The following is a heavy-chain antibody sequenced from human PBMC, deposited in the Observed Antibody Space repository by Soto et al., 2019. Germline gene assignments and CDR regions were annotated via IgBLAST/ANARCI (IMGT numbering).Heavy chain of an antibody. CDR2: IIPIFGTA. D-gene: IGHD2-2*01. Sequence: SVKVSCKASGGTFSSYAISWVRQAPGQGLEWMGGIIPIFGTANYAQKFQGRVTITADKSTSTAYMELSSLRSEDTAVYYCARDPSPIVVVGINWSDPWGQGTLVTVSS. J-gene: IGHJ5*02. CDR3: ARDPSPIVVVGINWSDP. CDR1: GGTFSSYA. V-gene: IGHV1-69*06.